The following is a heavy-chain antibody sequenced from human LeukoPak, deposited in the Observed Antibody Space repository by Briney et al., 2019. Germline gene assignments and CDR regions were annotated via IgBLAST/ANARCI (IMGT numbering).Heavy chain of an antibody. D-gene: IGHD5-12*01. CDR1: GFTFSTFW. CDR3: ARDRGYTQDY. J-gene: IGHJ4*02. V-gene: IGHV3-74*01. CDR2: IKTDGSST. Sequence: GGSLRLSCPASGFTFSTFWMHWVRQAPGKGLVRVSHIKTDGSSTTYADSVKGRFTISRDNAKNTLYLQMNSLRAEDTAVYYCARDRGYTQDYWGQGTLVTVSS.